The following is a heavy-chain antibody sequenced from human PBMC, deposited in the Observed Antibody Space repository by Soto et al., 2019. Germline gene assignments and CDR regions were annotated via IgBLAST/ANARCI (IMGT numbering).Heavy chain of an antibody. CDR2: ISAYNGNT. CDR3: ARDFVVAATRNGMDV. CDR1: GYTFTSYG. V-gene: IGHV1-18*01. D-gene: IGHD2-15*01. J-gene: IGHJ6*02. Sequence: GASVKVSCKASGYTFTSYGSSWVRQAPGQGLEWMGWISAYNGNTNYAQKLQGRVTMTTDTSTGTAYMELRSLRSDDTAVYYCARDFVVAATRNGMDVWGQGTTVTVSS.